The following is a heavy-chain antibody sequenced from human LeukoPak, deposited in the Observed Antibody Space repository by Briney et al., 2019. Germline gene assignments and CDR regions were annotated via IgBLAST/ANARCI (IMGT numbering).Heavy chain of an antibody. Sequence: PGGSLRLSCAASGFTVSSNYMSWVRQAPGKGLEWVSVIYSGGSTYYADSVKGRFTISRDNSKNTLYLQMSSLRAEDTAVYYCARARPNYYDSSGYFDYWGQGTLVTVSS. J-gene: IGHJ4*02. D-gene: IGHD3-22*01. CDR1: GFTVSSNY. CDR2: IYSGGST. V-gene: IGHV3-66*01. CDR3: ARARPNYYDSSGYFDY.